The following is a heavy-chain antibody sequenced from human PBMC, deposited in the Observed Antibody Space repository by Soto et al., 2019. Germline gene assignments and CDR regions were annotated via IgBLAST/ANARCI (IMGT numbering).Heavy chain of an antibody. Sequence: QVQLVQSGAEVKRPGSSVKVSCKASGDTFNFYSINWVRQAPGVGLEWVGRVNPILSMSNYAQRFQGRVTMTADKSTGAAYMELRSLGSEDTAIYYCASSYGSGYRAFDYWGQGALVTVSS. CDR3: ASSYGSGYRAFDY. CDR2: VNPILSMS. J-gene: IGHJ4*02. CDR1: GDTFNFYS. V-gene: IGHV1-69*02. D-gene: IGHD3-10*01.